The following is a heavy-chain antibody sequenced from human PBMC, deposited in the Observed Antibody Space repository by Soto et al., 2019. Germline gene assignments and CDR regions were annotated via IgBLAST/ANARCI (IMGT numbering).Heavy chain of an antibody. CDR1: GYTFTSYA. Sequence: ASVKVSCKASGYTFTSYAMHWVRQAPGQRLEWMGWINAGNGNTKYSQKFQDRVTISRDTSATTAYMEMSSLRSEDTAVYYCARGSYYYESSGYYPDYWGQGTLVTVS. D-gene: IGHD3-22*01. CDR3: ARGSYYYESSGYYPDY. CDR2: INAGNGNT. J-gene: IGHJ4*02. V-gene: IGHV1-3*01.